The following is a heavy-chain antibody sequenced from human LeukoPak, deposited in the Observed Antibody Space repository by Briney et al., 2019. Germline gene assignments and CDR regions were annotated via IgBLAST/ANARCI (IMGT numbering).Heavy chain of an antibody. CDR2: INHSGST. J-gene: IGHJ4*02. Sequence: SETLSLACAVYGGSFSGYYWSWIRQPPGKGLEWIGEINHSGSTNYNPSLKSRVTISVDTSKNQFSLKLSSVTAADTAVYYCARIPIRFLEYFDYWGQGTLVTVSS. D-gene: IGHD3-3*01. V-gene: IGHV4-34*01. CDR3: ARIPIRFLEYFDY. CDR1: GGSFSGYY.